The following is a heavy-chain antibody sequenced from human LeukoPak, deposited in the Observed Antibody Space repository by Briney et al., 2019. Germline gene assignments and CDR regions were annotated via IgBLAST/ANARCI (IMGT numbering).Heavy chain of an antibody. V-gene: IGHV4-30-2*01. Sequence: SETLSLTCAVSGGSISSGGYSWSWIRQPPGKGLEWIGYIYHSGSTYYNPSLKSRVTISVDRSKNQFSLKLSSVTAADTAVYYCARPGIAVAGPNWYFDLWGRGTLVTVSS. CDR2: IYHSGST. J-gene: IGHJ2*01. CDR1: GGSISSGGYS. D-gene: IGHD6-19*01. CDR3: ARPGIAVAGPNWYFDL.